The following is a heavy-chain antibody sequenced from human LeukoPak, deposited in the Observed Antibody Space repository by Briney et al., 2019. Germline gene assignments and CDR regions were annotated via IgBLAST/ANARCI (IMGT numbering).Heavy chain of an antibody. D-gene: IGHD6-19*01. CDR2: IYYSGST. CDR1: GGSISSGGYY. J-gene: IGHJ1*01. V-gene: IGHV4-31*03. CDR3: VSGSSGWLYFQH. Sequence: PSETLSLTCTVSGGSISSGGYYWSWIRQHPGKGLEWIGYIYYSGSTYYNPSLKSRVTISVDTSKIQFSLKLSSVTAADTAVYYCVSGSSGWLYFQHWGQGTLVTVSS.